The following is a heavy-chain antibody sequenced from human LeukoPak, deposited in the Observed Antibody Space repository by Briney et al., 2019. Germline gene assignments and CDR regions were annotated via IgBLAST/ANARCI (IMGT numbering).Heavy chain of an antibody. Sequence: PWGSLRLSCAASGLTFSKYGMNWVRQAPGKGLEWVSSISDSAGSTFYADSVKGRFTISRDNSKNTLYLQMNSLRAGDTAIYYCAKRIQYSSSSAYFDYWGQGTLVTVSS. CDR3: AKRIQYSSSSAYFDY. V-gene: IGHV3-23*01. J-gene: IGHJ4*02. CDR1: GLTFSKYG. CDR2: ISDSAGST. D-gene: IGHD6-6*01.